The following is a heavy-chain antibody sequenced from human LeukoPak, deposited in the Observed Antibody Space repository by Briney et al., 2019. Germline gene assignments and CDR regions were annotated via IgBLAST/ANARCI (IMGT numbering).Heavy chain of an antibody. Sequence: SETLSLTCTVSGGSISSYYWNWIRQPAGKGLEWIGHIYTSGSTNYNPSLKSRVTMSVDTSKNQFSLKLSSVTAADTAVYYCAREAWYCSSTSCYVGIDYWGQGTLVTVSS. CDR2: IYTSGST. CDR1: GGSISSYY. CDR3: AREAWYCSSTSCYVGIDY. D-gene: IGHD2-2*01. V-gene: IGHV4-4*07. J-gene: IGHJ4*02.